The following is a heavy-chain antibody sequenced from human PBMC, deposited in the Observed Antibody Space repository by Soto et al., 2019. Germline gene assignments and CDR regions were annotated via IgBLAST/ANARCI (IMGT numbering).Heavy chain of an antibody. J-gene: IGHJ4*02. CDR2: VIPIFDIT. CDR3: ARDRDNSNWPNFDF. D-gene: IGHD6-13*01. Sequence: SVKVSCKASGYTFTSYGISWVRQAPGQGLEWMGRVIPIFDITSYTQRFQGRVTITADKSTTTVYMELSSLRSEDTAVYYCARDRDNSNWPNFDFWGQGTLVTVSS. CDR1: GYTFTSYG. V-gene: IGHV1-69*04.